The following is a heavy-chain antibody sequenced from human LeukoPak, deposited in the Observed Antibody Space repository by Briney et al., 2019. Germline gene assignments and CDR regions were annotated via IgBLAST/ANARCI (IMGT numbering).Heavy chain of an antibody. CDR1: GFTFNSYW. V-gene: IGHV3-7*03. CDR3: ARDRRGPFDY. D-gene: IGHD3-10*01. Sequence: PGGSLRLSCAASGFTFNSYWMSWVRQAPGKGLGWVANIKQDGSEKYYVDSVKGRFTISRDDAMNSLYLQMNSLRAEDTAVYFCARDRRGPFDYWGQGTLVTVSS. CDR2: IKQDGSEK. J-gene: IGHJ4*02.